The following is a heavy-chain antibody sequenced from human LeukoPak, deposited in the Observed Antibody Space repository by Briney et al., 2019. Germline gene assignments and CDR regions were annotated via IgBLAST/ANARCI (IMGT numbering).Heavy chain of an antibody. CDR3: AKPYSSVGSCYPDTFGI. CDR2: IYPGDSDT. V-gene: IGHV5-51*01. CDR1: GYNFINFW. D-gene: IGHD2-15*01. J-gene: IGHJ3*02. Sequence: GESLKISCQAFGYNFINFWIGWVRQTPGKGLEWMGIIYPGDSDTRYSPSFQGQVTISADRSVSTAYLQWSSLKASDTAIYYCAKPYSSVGSCYPDTFGIWGQGTMVTVSS.